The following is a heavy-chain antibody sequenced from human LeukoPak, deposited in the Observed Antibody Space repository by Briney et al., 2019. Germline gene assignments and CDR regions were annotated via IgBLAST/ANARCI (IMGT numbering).Heavy chain of an antibody. CDR2: ISSSGITM. Sequence: GGSLRLSCAASGFTFSSYSMNWVRQAPGKGLEWVSYISSSGITMYYADSVKGRFTISRDNAKKSLYLQMNSLRAEDTAVYYCARGSSGDAFDILGQGTMVNVSS. V-gene: IGHV3-48*04. CDR1: GFTFSSYS. J-gene: IGHJ3*02. D-gene: IGHD3-10*01. CDR3: ARGSSGDAFDI.